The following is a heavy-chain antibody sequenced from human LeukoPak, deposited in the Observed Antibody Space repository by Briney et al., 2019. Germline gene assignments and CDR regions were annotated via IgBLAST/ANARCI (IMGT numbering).Heavy chain of an antibody. CDR3: ARDLVDSSGYYYGFGP. J-gene: IGHJ5*02. CDR1: GASISSGDYY. V-gene: IGHV4-30-4*01. CDR2: IYYIGST. D-gene: IGHD3-22*01. Sequence: PSQTLSLTCTVSGASISSGDYYWRWIRQPPGKGLEWIGDIYYIGSTHYNPSLKSRVTISVDMSKNQFSLKLTSVTAADTAVYYCARDLVDSSGYYYGFGPWGQGTLVTVSS.